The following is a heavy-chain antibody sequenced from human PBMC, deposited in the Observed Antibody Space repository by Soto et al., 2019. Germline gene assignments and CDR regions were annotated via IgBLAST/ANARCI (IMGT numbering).Heavy chain of an antibody. CDR3: ARIVEPAANNWFDP. CDR2: IYYSGST. CDR1: GGSISSYY. J-gene: IGHJ5*02. V-gene: IGHV4-59*01. D-gene: IGHD2-2*01. Sequence: SETLSLTYTVSGGSISSYYWSWIRQPPGKGLEWIGYIYYSGSTNYNPSLKSRVTISVDTSKNQFSLKLSSVTAADTAVYYCARIVEPAANNWFDPWGQGTLVTVSS.